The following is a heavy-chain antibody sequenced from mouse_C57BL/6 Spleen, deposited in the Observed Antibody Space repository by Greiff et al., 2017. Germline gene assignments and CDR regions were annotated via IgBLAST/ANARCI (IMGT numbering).Heavy chain of an antibody. V-gene: IGHV1-64*01. CDR3: AKERGDYYGSSYGAY. D-gene: IGHD1-1*01. CDR2: IHPNSGST. Sequence: QVQLQQPGAELVKPGASVKLSCKASGYTFTSYWMHWVKQRPGQGPEWIGMIHPNSGSTNYNEKFKSKATLTVDKSSSTAYMQLSSLTSEDSAVYYCAKERGDYYGSSYGAYWGQGTLVTVSA. CDR1: GYTFTSYW. J-gene: IGHJ3*01.